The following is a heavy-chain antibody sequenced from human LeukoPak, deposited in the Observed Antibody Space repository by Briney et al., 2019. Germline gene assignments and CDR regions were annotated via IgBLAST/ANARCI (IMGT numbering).Heavy chain of an antibody. CDR2: ISSSSSYI. Sequence: PGGSLRLSCAASGFTFSGYSMNWVRQAPGKGLEWVSSISSSSSYIYYADSVKGRFTISRDNAKNSLYLQMNSLRAEDTAVYYCARVGGTSGYDVAPLYYYYYYMDVWGKGTTVTVSS. CDR1: GFTFSGYS. D-gene: IGHD5-12*01. J-gene: IGHJ6*03. CDR3: ARVGGTSGYDVAPLYYYYYYMDV. V-gene: IGHV3-21*01.